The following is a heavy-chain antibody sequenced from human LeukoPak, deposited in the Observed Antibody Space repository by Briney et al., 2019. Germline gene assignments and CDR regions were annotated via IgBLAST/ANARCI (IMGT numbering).Heavy chain of an antibody. J-gene: IGHJ4*02. Sequence: SETLSLTCTVSGGSISTYYWSWIRQPPGKGLEWIGYIYYSGSTNYNPSLKSRVTLSVDTSKNQFSLKLSSVTAADTAVYSCARLAGYSSGWYRLDYWGQGTLVTVSS. D-gene: IGHD6-19*01. CDR1: GGSISTYY. CDR3: ARLAGYSSGWYRLDY. V-gene: IGHV4-59*08. CDR2: IYYSGST.